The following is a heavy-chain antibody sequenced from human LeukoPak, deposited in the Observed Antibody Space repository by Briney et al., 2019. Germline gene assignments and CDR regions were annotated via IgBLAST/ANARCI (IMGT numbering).Heavy chain of an antibody. V-gene: IGHV4-59*08. CDR3: ARHSIVAGAFDT. J-gene: IGHJ3*02. Sequence: SETLSLTCTVSGGSISSYYWSWIRQPPGKGLEWIGYIYYSGSTNYNPSLKSRVTISVDTSKNQFSLKLSSVTAADTAVYYCARHSIVAGAFDTWGQGTMVTVSS. D-gene: IGHD2-21*01. CDR2: IYYSGST. CDR1: GGSISSYY.